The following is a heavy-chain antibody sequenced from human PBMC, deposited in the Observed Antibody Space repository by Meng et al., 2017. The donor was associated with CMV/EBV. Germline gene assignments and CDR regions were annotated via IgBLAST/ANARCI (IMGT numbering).Heavy chain of an antibody. Sequence: GSLKISCAASGFTFSSSSMNWVRQAPGKGLEWVSSISSSSSYIYYADSVKGRFTISRDNAKNSLYLQMNSLRAEDTAVYYCARDGLEGPIWSGPYYYYGMDVWGQGTTVTVSS. CDR2: ISSSSSYI. V-gene: IGHV3-21*01. J-gene: IGHJ6*02. CDR3: ARDGLEGPIWSGPYYYYGMDV. CDR1: GFTFSSSS. D-gene: IGHD3-3*01.